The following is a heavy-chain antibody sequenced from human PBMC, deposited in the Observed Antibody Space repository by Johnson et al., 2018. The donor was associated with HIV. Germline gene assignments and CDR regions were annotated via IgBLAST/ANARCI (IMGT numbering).Heavy chain of an antibody. CDR3: TVWRRGWGGQEPFDV. CDR1: GFTFSSYD. V-gene: IGHV3-30*02. CDR2: IRSDGVNK. D-gene: IGHD1-1*01. Sequence: VQLVESGGVVVQPGGSLRLSCAASGFTFSSYDMQWVRQAPGKGLEWLAYIRSDGVNKQYTDSVKGRFTISRDNSKNTVYLQMNSLRDEDTSVYYCTVWRRGWGGQEPFDVWGPGTMVTVSS. J-gene: IGHJ3*01.